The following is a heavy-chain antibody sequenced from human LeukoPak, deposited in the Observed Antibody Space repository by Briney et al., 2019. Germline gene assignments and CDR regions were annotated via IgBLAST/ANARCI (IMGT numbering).Heavy chain of an antibody. J-gene: IGHJ4*02. CDR1: GGSMSSGSDD. CDR3: ARNDCPGGSCYWNRGYFDY. D-gene: IGHD2-15*01. V-gene: IGHV4-61*02. CDR2: VYTSGST. Sequence: SQTLSLTCTVSGGSMSSGSDDWSWIRQPAGKGLEWIGRVYTSGSTHYTPALKRRVTISIDTSKNQFSLKLSSVPAADTAVYYCARNDCPGGSCYWNRGYFDYWGQGTLVTVSS.